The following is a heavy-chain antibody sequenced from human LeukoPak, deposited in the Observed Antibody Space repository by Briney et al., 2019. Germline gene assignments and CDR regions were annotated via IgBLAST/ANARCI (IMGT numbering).Heavy chain of an antibody. CDR3: AKDLVQDAIAGYDYFDY. Sequence: GGSLRLSCAASGFTFSSYSMNWVRQAPGKGLDWVSSISGSGDSTYSADSVKGRFTISRDNSKNTLYLQMTSLRVEDTAVYYCAKDLVQDAIAGYDYFDYWGQGTLVTVSS. J-gene: IGHJ4*02. V-gene: IGHV3-23*01. CDR2: ISGSGDST. D-gene: IGHD6-13*01. CDR1: GFTFSSYS.